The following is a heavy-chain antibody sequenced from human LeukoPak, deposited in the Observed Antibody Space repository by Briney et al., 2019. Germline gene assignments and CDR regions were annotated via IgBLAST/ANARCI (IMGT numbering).Heavy chain of an antibody. CDR3: ARGQDFWSGYHSGGGYFQH. D-gene: IGHD3-3*01. Sequence: ASVKVSCKASGYTFTSYDINWVRQATGQGLEWMGWMNPNSGNTGYAQKFQGRVTITRNTSISTAYMELSSLRSEDTAVYYCARGQDFWSGYHSGGGYFQHWGQGTLVTVSS. CDR2: MNPNSGNT. CDR1: GYTFTSYD. V-gene: IGHV1-8*03. J-gene: IGHJ1*01.